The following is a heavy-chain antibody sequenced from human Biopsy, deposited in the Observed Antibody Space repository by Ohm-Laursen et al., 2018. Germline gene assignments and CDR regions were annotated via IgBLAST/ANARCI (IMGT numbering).Heavy chain of an antibody. CDR1: GGSVSSGSHY. D-gene: IGHD2-15*01. V-gene: IGHV4-61*01. J-gene: IGHJ4*02. CDR3: ARRGSGGRSFDY. Sequence: SETLSLTCTVSGGSVSSGSHYWSWIRQPQGKGLEWIGFIYYNGSSKYNPSLKSRVTISVDTSKNQFSLKLGSVTVADTAVFYCARRGSGGRSFDYWGQGSLVTVSS. CDR2: IYYNGSS.